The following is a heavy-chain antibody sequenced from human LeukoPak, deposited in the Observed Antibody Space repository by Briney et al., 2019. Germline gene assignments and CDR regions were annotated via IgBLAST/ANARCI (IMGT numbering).Heavy chain of an antibody. CDR1: GFTFSSFW. J-gene: IGHJ4*02. D-gene: IGHD3-22*01. Sequence: GGSLRLSCAASGFTFSSFWMSWVRQAPGKGLEWVANIKQDGSEKYYVDSVKGRFTISRDNAKNSLYLQMNSLRAEDTAVYYCARGMIVVVLDYWGQGTLVTVSS. V-gene: IGHV3-7*01. CDR3: ARGMIVVVLDY. CDR2: IKQDGSEK.